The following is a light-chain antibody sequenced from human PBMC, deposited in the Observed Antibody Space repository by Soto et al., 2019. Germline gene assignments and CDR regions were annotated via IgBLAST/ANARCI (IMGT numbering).Light chain of an antibody. CDR1: QSISAW. V-gene: IGKV1-5*03. Sequence: DIQMTQSPSTLSASVGDRVTITCRASQSISAWLAWYQQKPGKAPKLLIYKASTLESGVPSRFSGSGSGTEFTLTISSLQTDDFATYYCQQYNNNASWTFGGGTKVQIK. CDR2: KAS. CDR3: QQYNNNASWT. J-gene: IGKJ4*01.